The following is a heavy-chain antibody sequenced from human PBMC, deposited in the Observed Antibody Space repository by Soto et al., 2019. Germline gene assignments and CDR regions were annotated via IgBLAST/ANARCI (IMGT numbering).Heavy chain of an antibody. V-gene: IGHV3-23*01. CDR1: GFTFSTYA. Sequence: EVQLLESGGGLVQPGGSLRLSCAASGFTFSTYAMSWVRQAPGKGLEWVSGITGTSVRTYYADSVQGRFTISRDNSNKSLFLQMHSLRAEDSALHYCAKLSGWLGVGENSGMDIDSWGQGTLVTVSS. D-gene: IGHD1-26*01. CDR3: AKLSGWLGVGENSGMDIDS. J-gene: IGHJ4*02. CDR2: ITGTSVRT.